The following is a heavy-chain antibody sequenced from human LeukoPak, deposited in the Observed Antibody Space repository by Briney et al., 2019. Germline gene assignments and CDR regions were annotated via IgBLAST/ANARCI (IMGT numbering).Heavy chain of an antibody. D-gene: IGHD1-20*01. Sequence: GGSLRLSCAASGFTFSTYGMTWVRQAPGKGLEWVSAISGSGGSTYYADSVKGRFTISRDNSKNTLYLQMNSLRAEDTAVYYCAKDRNVLTGTTCAFDIWGQGTMVTVSS. V-gene: IGHV3-23*01. CDR3: AKDRNVLTGTTCAFDI. J-gene: IGHJ3*02. CDR1: GFTFSTYG. CDR2: ISGSGGST.